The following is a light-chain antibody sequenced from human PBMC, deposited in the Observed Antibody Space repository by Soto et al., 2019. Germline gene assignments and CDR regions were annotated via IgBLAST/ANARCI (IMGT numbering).Light chain of an antibody. CDR1: TSDIGAYNY. V-gene: IGLV2-8*01. Sequence: QSVLTQPPSASGSPGQSVTISCTGTTSDIGAYNYVSWYQQRPGKAPKLIIYEVTRRPSGVPDRIFGSKSYTTASLTVSGLQAEDEADYYCGAWDDSLNGYVVGSGTKATVL. CDR3: GAWDDSLNGYV. CDR2: EVT. J-gene: IGLJ1*01.